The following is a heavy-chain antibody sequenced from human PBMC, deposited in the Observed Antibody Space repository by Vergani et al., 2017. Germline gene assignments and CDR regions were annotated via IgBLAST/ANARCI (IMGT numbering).Heavy chain of an antibody. J-gene: IGHJ6*02. CDR1: GFTFSSYA. V-gene: IGHV3-23*01. D-gene: IGHD1-26*01. Sequence: EVQLLESGGGLVQPGGSLRLSCAASGFTFSSYAMSWVRQAPGKGLEWVSAISGSGGSTYYADSVKGRFTISRDNSKNTMYLQMNSLRAEDTAVYYCAKTSLGGATFPDYYYYGMDVWGQGTTVTVSS. CDR3: AKTSLGGATFPDYYYYGMDV. CDR2: ISGSGGST.